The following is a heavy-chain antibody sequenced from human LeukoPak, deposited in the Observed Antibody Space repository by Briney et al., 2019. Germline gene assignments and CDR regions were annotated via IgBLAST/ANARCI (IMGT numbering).Heavy chain of an antibody. Sequence: SETLSLTCSVSGASISRYYWTWIRQPVGKGLEWFGRLYTNGTVNYNPSLRSRVTMSRDTSRNQFSLKLTSVTAADTAVYYCARLLGSSGYAGDWYFDLWGPGAQVTVSS. CDR2: LYTNGTV. V-gene: IGHV4-4*07. CDR1: GASISRYY. J-gene: IGHJ2*01. CDR3: ARLLGSSGYAGDWYFDL. D-gene: IGHD3-22*01.